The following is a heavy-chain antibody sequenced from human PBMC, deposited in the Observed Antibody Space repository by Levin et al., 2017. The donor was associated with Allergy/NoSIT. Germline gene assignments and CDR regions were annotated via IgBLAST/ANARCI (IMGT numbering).Heavy chain of an antibody. CDR1: GGSISSSNYY. Sequence: PSETLSLTCTVSGGSISSSNYYWGWIRQPPGKGLEWIGSIYYSGSTYYNPSLRSRVTISLDTSKNHFSLRLTSVTAADTAIYSCAGRPPARNYYVDYWGRGTLVTVSS. J-gene: IGHJ4*02. CDR2: IYYSGST. CDR3: AGRPPARNYYVDY. D-gene: IGHD2-2*01. V-gene: IGHV4-39*01.